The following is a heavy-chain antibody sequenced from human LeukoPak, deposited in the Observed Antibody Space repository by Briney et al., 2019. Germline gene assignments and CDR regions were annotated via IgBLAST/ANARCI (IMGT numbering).Heavy chain of an antibody. D-gene: IGHD5-18*01. CDR1: GGSISSSSYY. Sequence: PSETLSLTCTVSGGSISSSSYYWGWIRQPLGKGLEWIGSIYYSGSTYYNPSLKSRVTISVDTSKNQFSLKLSSVTAADTAVYYCASEYSYGPRITFDYWGQGTLVTVSS. CDR3: ASEYSYGPRITFDY. CDR2: IYYSGST. J-gene: IGHJ4*02. V-gene: IGHV4-39*01.